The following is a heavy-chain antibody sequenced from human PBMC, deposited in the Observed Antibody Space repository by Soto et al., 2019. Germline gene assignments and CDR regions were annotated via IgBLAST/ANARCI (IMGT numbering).Heavy chain of an antibody. CDR2: IYYSGST. J-gene: IGHJ6*02. D-gene: IGHD3-22*01. CDR1: GGSISSGGYY. Sequence: SETLSLTCTVSGGSISSGGYYWSWIRQHPGEGLEWIGYIYYSGSTYYNPSLKSRVTISVDTSKNQFSLKLSSVTAADTAVYYCARDLYYYDSSGYYPYYYYYGMDVWGQGTTVTVSS. CDR3: ARDLYYYDSSGYYPYYYYYGMDV. V-gene: IGHV4-31*03.